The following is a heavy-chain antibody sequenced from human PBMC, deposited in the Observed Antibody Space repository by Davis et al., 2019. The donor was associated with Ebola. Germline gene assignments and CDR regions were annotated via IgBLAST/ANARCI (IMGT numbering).Heavy chain of an antibody. Sequence: ASVKVSCKASGYTFTSYGISWVRQAPGQGLEWMGWISAYNGNTNYAQKFQGRVTITADESTSTAYMELSSLRAEDTAVYYCAKDPGDTAMVTDYYYYGMDVWGQGTTVTVSS. CDR3: AKDPGDTAMVTDYYYYGMDV. D-gene: IGHD5-18*01. CDR2: ISAYNGNT. J-gene: IGHJ6*02. CDR1: GYTFTSYG. V-gene: IGHV1-18*01.